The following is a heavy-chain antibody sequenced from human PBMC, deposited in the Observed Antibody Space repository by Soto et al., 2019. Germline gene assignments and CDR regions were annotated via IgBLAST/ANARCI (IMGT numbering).Heavy chain of an antibody. V-gene: IGHV3-23*01. CDR2: ISGSGGST. D-gene: IGHD3-22*01. CDR1: GFTVSSSQ. CDR3: ARPSYYYDSSGYYY. Sequence: GGSLRLSCAASGFTVSSSQMTWVRQAPGKALEWVSAISGSGGSTYYADSVKGRFTISRDNSKNTLYLQMNSLRAKDTAVYYCARPSYYYDSSGYYYWGQGTLVTVSS. J-gene: IGHJ4*02.